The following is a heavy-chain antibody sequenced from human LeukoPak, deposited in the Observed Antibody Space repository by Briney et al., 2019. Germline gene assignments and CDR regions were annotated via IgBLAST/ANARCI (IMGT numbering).Heavy chain of an antibody. V-gene: IGHV3-74*01. CDR2: INSDGTGT. CDR3: ARGCITYSYCSDY. D-gene: IGHD5-18*01. CDR1: GFTFPKAW. Sequence: GGSLRLSCAASGFTFPKAWMHWVRQAPGKGLVWVSSINSDGTGTTYADSVKGRFTISRDNAKNTLYLQMNSLRAEDTAVYYCARGCITYSYCSDYGGQGTLVTVPA. J-gene: IGHJ4*02.